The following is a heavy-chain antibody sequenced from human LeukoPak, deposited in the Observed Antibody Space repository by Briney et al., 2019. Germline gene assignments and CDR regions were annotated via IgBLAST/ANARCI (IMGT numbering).Heavy chain of an antibody. J-gene: IGHJ5*02. Sequence: ASVKVSCKASGYTFTGYYMHWVRQAPGQGLEWMGWINPNSGGTNYAQKFQGWVTMTRDTSISTAYMELSRLRSDDTAVYYCARGQSSNYDFWSGYANWFDPWGQGTLVTVSS. CDR3: ARGQSSNYDFWSGYANWFDP. CDR2: INPNSGGT. CDR1: GYTFTGYY. D-gene: IGHD3-3*01. V-gene: IGHV1-2*04.